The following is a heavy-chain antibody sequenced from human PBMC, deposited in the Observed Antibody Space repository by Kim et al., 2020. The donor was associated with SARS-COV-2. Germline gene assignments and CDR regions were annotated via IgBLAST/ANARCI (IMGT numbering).Heavy chain of an antibody. D-gene: IGHD2-8*02. CDR1: GGSISSGIYC. CDR3: ARRYCTANTRYYFHL. V-gene: IGHV4-39*01. J-gene: IGHJ4*01. CDR2: LCYSGIT. Sequence: SETLSLTCSVSGGSISSGIYCWDWIRQPPGKGLEWIGSLCYSGITYYNPSLKSRITLSVATSKNLFSLRLTSVTAAATALYYCARRYCTANTRYYFHLWGQVTLLTVPA.